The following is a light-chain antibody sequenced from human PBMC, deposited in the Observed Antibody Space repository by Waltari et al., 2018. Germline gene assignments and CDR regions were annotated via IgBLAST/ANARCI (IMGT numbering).Light chain of an antibody. CDR1: QSASDPH. J-gene: IGKJ1*01. CDR2: GAS. V-gene: IGKV3-20*01. Sequence: EIVLTQSPDTLSLSPGERATLSCRASQSASDPHLAWYQHKPGQAPRLLIFGASNRATGIPDRFTGSGSGTDFTLTISRLEPEDIAVYYCQQFDNSPPRWTFGQGTKVEVK. CDR3: QQFDNSPPRWT.